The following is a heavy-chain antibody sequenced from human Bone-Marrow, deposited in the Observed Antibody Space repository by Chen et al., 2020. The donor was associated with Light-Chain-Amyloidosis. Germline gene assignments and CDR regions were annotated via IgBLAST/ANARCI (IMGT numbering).Heavy chain of an antibody. CDR2: LIPVIGTI. CDR1: GGTFSSYA. CDR3: ATARLQAGTYTYYHSYYMHV. D-gene: IGHD1-26*01. Sequence: GTEVKKPGPSVKVSCKASGGTFSSYALNWVRQAPGQGLEWMAELIPVIGTIRYAPDFQGRVTVTTDESMSTAYMELSSLRSEDTAVYYCATARLQAGTYTYYHSYYMHVWGTGPTVIVSS. V-gene: IGHV1-69*05. J-gene: IGHJ6*03.